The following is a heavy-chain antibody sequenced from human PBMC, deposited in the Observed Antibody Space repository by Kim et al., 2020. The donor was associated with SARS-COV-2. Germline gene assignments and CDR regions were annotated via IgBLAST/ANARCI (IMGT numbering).Heavy chain of an antibody. CDR1: GFTFSSYW. CDR3: ARTSYYDFWSGYYGGYSYGYYFDY. J-gene: IGHJ4*02. CDR2: IKQDGSEK. Sequence: GGSLRLSCAASGFTFSSYWMSWVRQAPGKGLEWVANIKQDGSEKYYVDSVKGRFTISRDNAKNSLYLQMNSLRAEDTAVYYCARTSYYDFWSGYYGGYSYGYYFDYWGQGTLVTVSS. V-gene: IGHV3-7*01. D-gene: IGHD3-3*01.